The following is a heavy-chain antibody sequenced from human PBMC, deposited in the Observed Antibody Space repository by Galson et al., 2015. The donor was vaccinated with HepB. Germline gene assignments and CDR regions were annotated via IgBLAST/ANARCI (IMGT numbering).Heavy chain of an antibody. CDR1: GYTFTSYA. CDR2: INAGNGNT. D-gene: IGHD3-10*01. V-gene: IGHV1-3*01. Sequence: SVKVSCKASGYTFTSYAMHWVRQAPGQRLEWMGWINAGNGNTKYSQKFQGRVTITRDTSASTAYMELSSLRSEDTAVYYCARGPWGSGSYPPYYYYGMDVWGQGTTVTVSS. CDR3: ARGPWGSGSYPPYYYYGMDV. J-gene: IGHJ6*02.